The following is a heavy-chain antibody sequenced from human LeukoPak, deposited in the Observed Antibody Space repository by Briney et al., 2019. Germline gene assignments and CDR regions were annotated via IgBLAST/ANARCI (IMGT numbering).Heavy chain of an antibody. V-gene: IGHV3-21*01. D-gene: IGHD3-3*01. J-gene: IGHJ4*02. Sequence: GGSLRLSCAASGFTFNDYTMTWVPQAPGKGLESASSITGDCNYIFYADSVKGRFTISRDNAQNSLFLELNSLRGEDSAVYYCARDRNFSYFDYWGQGALVTVSS. CDR2: ITGDCNYI. CDR3: ARDRNFSYFDY. CDR1: GFTFNDYT.